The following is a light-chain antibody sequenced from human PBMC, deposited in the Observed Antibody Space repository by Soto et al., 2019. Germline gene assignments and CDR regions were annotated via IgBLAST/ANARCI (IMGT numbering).Light chain of an antibody. CDR1: SSDIVDTY. J-gene: IGLJ2*01. CDR2: DVS. CDR3: SSYTSTSTL. V-gene: IGLV2-14*03. Sequence: QSALTQPASVSGSPGQSITISCTGTSSDIVDTYVSWYQHHPGKAPKLMIYDVSDRPSGVSNRFSGSMSGNTASLTISGLQAEDEADYYCSSYTSTSTLFGGGTKVTVL.